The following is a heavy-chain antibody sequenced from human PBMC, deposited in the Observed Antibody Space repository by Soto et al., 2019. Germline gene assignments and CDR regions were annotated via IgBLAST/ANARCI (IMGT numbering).Heavy chain of an antibody. CDR3: ASSDYSNDFDY. V-gene: IGHV3-21*04. D-gene: IGHD4-4*01. Sequence: EVQLVESGGGLVKPGGSLRLSCAASGFTFSSYSMKWVRQAPGKGLEWVSYISSSSSYIYYADSVKGRFTISRDNAKNPEYLHMNSLNAEDTAGYYCASSDYSNDFDYWGQGTLVTVSS. CDR2: ISSSSSYI. J-gene: IGHJ4*02. CDR1: GFTFSSYS.